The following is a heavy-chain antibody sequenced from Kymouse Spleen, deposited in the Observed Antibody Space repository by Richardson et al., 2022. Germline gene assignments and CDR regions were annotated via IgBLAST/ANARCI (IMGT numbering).Heavy chain of an antibody. D-gene: IGHD3-10*01. CDR2: IRSKANSYAT. J-gene: IGHJ4*02. CDR1: GFTFSGSA. V-gene: IGHV3-73*02. Sequence: EVQLVESGGGLVQPGGSLKLSCAASGFTFSGSAMHWVRQASGKGLEWVGRIRSKANSYATAYAASVKGRFTISRDDSKNTAYLQMNSLKTEDTAVYYCTRRSYGSGSYYFDYWGQGTLVTVSS. CDR3: TRRSYGSGSYYFDY.